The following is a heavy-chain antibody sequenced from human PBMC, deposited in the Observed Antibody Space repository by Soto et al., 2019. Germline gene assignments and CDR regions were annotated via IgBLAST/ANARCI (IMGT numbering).Heavy chain of an antibody. CDR1: GYTFTSYG. V-gene: IGHV1-18*01. CDR2: ISAYNGNT. D-gene: IGHD3-3*01. J-gene: IGHJ3*02. CDR3: ARDQPRLRFLEWLPDAFDI. Sequence: ASVKVSCKASGYTFTSYGISWVRQAPGQGLEWMGWISAYNGNTNYAQKLQGRVTMTTDTSTSTAYMELRSLRSDDTAVYYCARDQPRLRFLEWLPDAFDIWGQGTMVTVSS.